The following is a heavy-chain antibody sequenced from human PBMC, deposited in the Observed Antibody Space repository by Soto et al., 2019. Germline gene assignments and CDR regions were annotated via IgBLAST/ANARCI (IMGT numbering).Heavy chain of an antibody. D-gene: IGHD4-17*01. Sequence: EVQLLESGGDLVQPGGSLRLSCAASGFTFSTYAMNWVRQAPGKGLEWVSGISTSGAGTYYAASVKGRFTISRDNSKNTLFLQMNSLRAEDSGLYYCATVYRYGDPDHWGQGTLVTVSS. V-gene: IGHV3-23*01. J-gene: IGHJ5*02. CDR1: GFTFSTYA. CDR3: ATVYRYGDPDH. CDR2: ISTSGAGT.